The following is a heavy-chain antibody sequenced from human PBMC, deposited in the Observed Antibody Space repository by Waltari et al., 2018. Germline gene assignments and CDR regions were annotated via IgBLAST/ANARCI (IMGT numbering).Heavy chain of an antibody. J-gene: IGHJ5*02. V-gene: IGHV3-30-3*01. CDR1: GFTFSSYA. Sequence: QVQLVESGGGVVQPGRSLRLSCAASGFTFSSYAMHWVGQARGKGRECVAVISYDGSNKYYADSVKGRFTISRDNSKNTLYLQMNSLRAEDTAVYYCARDSGYSGYDWDGNNWFDPWGQGTLVTVSS. D-gene: IGHD5-12*01. CDR3: ARDSGYSGYDWDGNNWFDP. CDR2: ISYDGSNK.